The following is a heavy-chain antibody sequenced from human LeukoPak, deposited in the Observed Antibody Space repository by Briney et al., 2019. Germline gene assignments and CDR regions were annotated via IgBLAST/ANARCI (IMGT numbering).Heavy chain of an antibody. V-gene: IGHV4-4*07. CDR1: GGSISSYY. D-gene: IGHD2-2*01. J-gene: IGHJ5*02. CDR3: ARGVEDIVVVPGNWFDP. CDR2: IYTSGST. Sequence: SETLSLTCTVSGGSISSYYWSWIRQPAGKGLEWSGRIYTSGSTNYNPSLKSRVTMSVDTSKNQFSLKLSSVTAADTAVYYCARGVEDIVVVPGNWFDPWGQGTLVTVSS.